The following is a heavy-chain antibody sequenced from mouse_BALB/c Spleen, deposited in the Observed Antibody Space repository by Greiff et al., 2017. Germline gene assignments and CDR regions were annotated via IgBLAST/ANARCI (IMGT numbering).Heavy chain of an antibody. V-gene: IGHV5-9-3*01. CDR2: ISSGGSYT. J-gene: IGHJ1*01. CDR1: GFTFSSYA. Sequence: EVQLVESGGGLVKPGGSLKLSCAASGFTFSSYAMSWVRQTPEKRLEWVATISSGGSYTYYPDSVKGRFTISRDNAKNTLYLQMSSLRSEDTAMYYCARVRKENYSDVWGAGTTVTVSS. CDR3: ARVRKENYSDV.